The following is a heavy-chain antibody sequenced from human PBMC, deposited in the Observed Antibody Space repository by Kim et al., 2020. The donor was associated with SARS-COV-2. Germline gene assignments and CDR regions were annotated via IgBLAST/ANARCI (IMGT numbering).Heavy chain of an antibody. V-gene: IGHV5-51*01. Sequence: YSPSFKGQVTISADKSINTAYLQWSSLKASDTAMYYCARWTSRAPYFFDYWAQGTLVTVSS. J-gene: IGHJ4*02. D-gene: IGHD3-10*01. CDR3: ARWTSRAPYFFDY.